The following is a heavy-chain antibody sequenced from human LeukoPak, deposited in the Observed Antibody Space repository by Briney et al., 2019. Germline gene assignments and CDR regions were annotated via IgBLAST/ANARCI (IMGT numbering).Heavy chain of an antibody. CDR3: ARGGFSHAFDV. J-gene: IGHJ3*01. CDR1: GFTFSNYW. CDR2: INQDGSEK. D-gene: IGHD5-12*01. Sequence: PGGSLRLSCAASGFTFSNYWMSWVRQAPGKGLEWVANINQDGSEKYSVDSVTGRFTISRDNPKNSLYLQMNSLRAEDTAVYFCARGGFSHAFDVWGQGTVVTVSS. V-gene: IGHV3-7*01.